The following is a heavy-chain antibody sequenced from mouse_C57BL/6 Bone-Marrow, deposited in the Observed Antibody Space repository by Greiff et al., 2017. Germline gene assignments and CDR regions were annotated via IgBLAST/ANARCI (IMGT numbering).Heavy chain of an antibody. Sequence: VQLQQSGAELVRPGASVKLSCTASGFNIKVDYMHWVKQRPEQGLEWIGWIAPENGDTEYASKCPGKATIPADPSSNTAYLQLSSLTSEDTAVYYCTGFYRRDYWGQGTSVTVSS. V-gene: IGHV14-4*01. CDR2: IAPENGDT. D-gene: IGHD2-1*01. CDR3: TGFYRRDY. J-gene: IGHJ4*01. CDR1: GFNIKVDY.